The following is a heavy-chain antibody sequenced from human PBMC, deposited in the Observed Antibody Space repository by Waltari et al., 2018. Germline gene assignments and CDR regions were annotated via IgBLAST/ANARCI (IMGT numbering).Heavy chain of an antibody. D-gene: IGHD2-15*01. Sequence: QVRLVQSGAEMKKAGSSVKVSCRTSGNPFNSYALSWVRQASGQGLEWMGGILPVLNTPIYAPKFKDRVTITADKATSTAYMELSSLTYDDTATYYCAQSAERGAVVVAASYDFWGQGTLVTVSS. CDR2: ILPVLNTP. CDR3: AQSAERGAVVVAASYDF. V-gene: IGHV1-69*08. CDR1: GNPFNSYA. J-gene: IGHJ4*02.